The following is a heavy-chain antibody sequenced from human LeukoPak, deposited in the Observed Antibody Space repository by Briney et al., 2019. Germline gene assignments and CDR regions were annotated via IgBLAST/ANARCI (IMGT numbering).Heavy chain of an antibody. V-gene: IGHV3-53*01. CDR2: IYGGGST. CDR3: ASWPGGWYGEDS. Sequence: GGSLRLSCAATGLTVSSNFMSWVRQAPGKGLEWVSVIYGGGSTYYADSVKGRLTISRDTPKNTLYLQMKSLRVEDTAVYYCASWPGGWYGEDSWGQGTLVTVSS. CDR1: GLTVSSNF. J-gene: IGHJ4*02. D-gene: IGHD6-19*01.